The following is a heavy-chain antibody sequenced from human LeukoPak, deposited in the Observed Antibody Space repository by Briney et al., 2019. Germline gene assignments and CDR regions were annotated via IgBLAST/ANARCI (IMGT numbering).Heavy chain of an antibody. CDR3: ARESFRGYTWIQLWHHPFDY. D-gene: IGHD5-18*01. J-gene: IGHJ4*02. V-gene: IGHV3-7*01. CDR2: IKQDGSEK. CDR1: GSTFSSYW. Sequence: GGSLRLSCAASGSTFSSYWMSWVRQAPGKGLEWVANIKQDGSEKYYVDSVKGRFTISRDNAKNSLYLQMNSLRAEDTAVYYCARESFRGYTWIQLWHHPFDYWGQGSLVTVSS.